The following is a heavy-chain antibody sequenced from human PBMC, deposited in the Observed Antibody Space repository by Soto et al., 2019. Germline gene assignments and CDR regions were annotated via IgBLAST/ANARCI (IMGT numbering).Heavy chain of an antibody. V-gene: IGHV3-23*01. CDR3: AKRYRCGSPWFDP. CDR1: GFNFSRYD. D-gene: IGHD1-26*01. CDR2: ISGSGGST. Sequence: EVQRLESGGGWAQPGGSLRLSYAASGFNFSRYDMSWVRQAPGKGLEWVSAISGSGGSTYYAASVKSRFTISKDNSKNTRYLKMNSLSAEDTAVYCCAKRYRCGSPWFDPWGQGTLVTVSS. J-gene: IGHJ5*02.